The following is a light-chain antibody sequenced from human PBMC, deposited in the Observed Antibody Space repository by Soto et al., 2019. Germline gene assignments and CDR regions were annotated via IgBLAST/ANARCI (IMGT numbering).Light chain of an antibody. CDR3: CSYGGSYTWV. V-gene: IGLV2-11*01. J-gene: IGLJ2*01. CDR1: SSDIGDYDY. CDR2: DVT. Sequence: QSVLTQPASVSGSPGQSITISCTGTSSDIGDYDYVSWYQHLPGKAPKLLIFDVTHRPSGVPDRFSGSKSGNTASLTISGLQAEDEADYYCCSYGGSYTWVFGGGTNLTVL.